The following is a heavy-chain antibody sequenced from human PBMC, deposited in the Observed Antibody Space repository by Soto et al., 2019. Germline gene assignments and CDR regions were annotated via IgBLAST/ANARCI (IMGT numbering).Heavy chain of an antibody. CDR1: GFPFSIYS. Sequence: EVQLVESGGGLVQPGGSLRLTCAASGFPFSIYSMNWVRQAPGKGLEWSSYITSDTNTIKYADSVKGRFTISRDNAKNLVSLQMNSLRDEDTAVYFCARSVEGQFDYWGQGTVVTVSS. D-gene: IGHD6-19*01. CDR2: ITSDTNTI. J-gene: IGHJ4*02. CDR3: ARSVEGQFDY. V-gene: IGHV3-48*02.